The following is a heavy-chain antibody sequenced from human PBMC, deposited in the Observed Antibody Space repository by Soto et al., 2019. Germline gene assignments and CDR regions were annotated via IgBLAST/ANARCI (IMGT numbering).Heavy chain of an antibody. CDR3: ARALAGQVRSTWTRLDH. J-gene: IGHJ5*02. CDR2: IQTFGRNR. D-gene: IGHD6-13*01. Sequence: QVQLVESGGGVVQPGRSPRLSCAASGFTLRDYAMHWVRQAPGKGLEWVAAIQTFGRNRHYAESVKGCFTNSRDNYKNTLELQMDSQRTESADEYYCARALAGQVRSTWTRLDHWGQGTLVTVSS. V-gene: IGHV3-30-3*01. CDR1: GFTLRDYA.